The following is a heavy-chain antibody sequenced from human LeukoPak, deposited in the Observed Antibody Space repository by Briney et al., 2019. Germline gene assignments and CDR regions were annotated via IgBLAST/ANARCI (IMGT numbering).Heavy chain of an antibody. CDR3: ARGGSRYFDWLLSENWFDP. CDR2: IYYSGST. J-gene: IGHJ5*02. CDR1: GGSISSYY. Sequence: PSETLSLTRTVSGGSISSYYWSWIRQPPGKGLEWIGYIYYSGSTNYNPSLKSRVTISVDTSKNQFSLKLSSVTAADTAVYYCARGGSRYFDWLLSENWFDPWGQGTLVTVSS. D-gene: IGHD3-9*01. V-gene: IGHV4-59*01.